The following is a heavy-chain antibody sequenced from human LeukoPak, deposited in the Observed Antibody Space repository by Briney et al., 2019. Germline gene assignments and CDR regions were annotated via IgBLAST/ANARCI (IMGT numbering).Heavy chain of an antibody. CDR2: IIPILGIA. CDR3: ARPRRGSGSLSELGAFDI. J-gene: IGHJ3*02. CDR1: GGTFSSYA. Sequence: ASVKVSCKASGGTFSSYAISWVRQAPGQGLEWMGRIIPILGIANYAQKFQGRVTITADKSTSTAYMELSSLRSEDTAVYYCARPRRGSGSLSELGAFDIWGQGTMVTVSS. V-gene: IGHV1-69*04. D-gene: IGHD3-10*01.